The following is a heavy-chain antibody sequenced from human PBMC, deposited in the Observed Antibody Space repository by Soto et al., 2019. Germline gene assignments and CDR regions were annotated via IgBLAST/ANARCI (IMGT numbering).Heavy chain of an antibody. CDR1: GFTFSSYG. CDR2: ISYDGSNK. CDR3: AKDFLLWGSFPDPGASDY. Sequence: QVQLVESGGGVVQPGKSLRLSCAASGFTFSSYGIHWVRHAPGKGLEWVAVISYDGSNKFYADSVKGRFTISRDNSNDTVYLQMDSLRAEDTAVYYCAKDFLLWGSFPDPGASDYWGQGTLVTVSS. D-gene: IGHD3-16*01. V-gene: IGHV3-30*18. J-gene: IGHJ4*02.